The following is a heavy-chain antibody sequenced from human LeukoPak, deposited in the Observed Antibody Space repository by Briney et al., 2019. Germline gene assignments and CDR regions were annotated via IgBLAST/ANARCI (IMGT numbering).Heavy chain of an antibody. CDR1: GYTLTELS. J-gene: IGHJ4*02. CDR3: ATHVRRHWLPLPDY. D-gene: IGHD6-19*01. Sequence: ASVKVSCKVSGYTLTELSMHWVRQAPGKGLEWMGGFDPEDGETIYAQKFQGRVTMTEDTSTDTAYMELSSLRSEDTAVYYCATHVRRHWLPLPDYWGQGTLVTVSS. CDR2: FDPEDGET. V-gene: IGHV1-24*01.